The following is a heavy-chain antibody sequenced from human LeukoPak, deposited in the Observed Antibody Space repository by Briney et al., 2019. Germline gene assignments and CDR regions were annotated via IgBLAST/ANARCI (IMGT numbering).Heavy chain of an antibody. CDR1: GFTFSNYG. D-gene: IGHD3-22*01. CDR2: IRDDGNSE. V-gene: IGHV3-30*02. J-gene: IGHJ4*02. CDR3: AKERGISIIEVGSFDY. Sequence: GGSLRLSCVVSGFTFSNYGIHCVRQAPGKGLKWVAFIRDDGNSEYYAASVKGRFTISRDNSKNTLHLQMNSLRAEDTALYYCAKERGISIIEVGSFDYWGQGTLVTVSS.